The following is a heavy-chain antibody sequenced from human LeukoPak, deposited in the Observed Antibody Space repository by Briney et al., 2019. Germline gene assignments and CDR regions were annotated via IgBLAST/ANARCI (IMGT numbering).Heavy chain of an antibody. CDR2: ISYDGSNQ. J-gene: IGHJ6*02. CDR3: ARPLWFGELYYYGMDV. D-gene: IGHD3-10*01. V-gene: IGHV3-30*04. CDR1: GFTFSSYA. Sequence: GGSLRLSCAASGFTFSSYAMHWVRQAPGKGLEWLALISYDGSNQYYGDSVKGRFTISRDNSKNTLYLQMNSLRAEDTAVYYCARPLWFGELYYYGMDVWGQGTTVTVSS.